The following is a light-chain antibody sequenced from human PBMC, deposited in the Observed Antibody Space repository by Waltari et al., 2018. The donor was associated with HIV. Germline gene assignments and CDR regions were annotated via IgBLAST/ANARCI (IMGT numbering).Light chain of an antibody. Sequence: QPVVTQEPSLTLSPGGTVIPTCASSAVVVTRGHFLYWFHQRPGQAPKTLIFDSNNRYSWTPARFTGSFLGGKAVLTLTGAQPEDDADYYCLLSYDGDVVFGGGTKLTVL. CDR1: AVVVTRGHF. V-gene: IGLV7-46*01. J-gene: IGLJ2*01. CDR3: LLSYDGDVV. CDR2: DSN.